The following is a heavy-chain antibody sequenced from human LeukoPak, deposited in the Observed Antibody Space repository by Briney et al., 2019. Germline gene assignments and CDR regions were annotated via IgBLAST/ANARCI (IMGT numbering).Heavy chain of an antibody. CDR3: AKDLGTMIVGGHFDY. D-gene: IGHD3-22*01. Sequence: GGSLRLSCAASGFTFSRYGMHWVRQAPGKGLEWVAVISYDGSNKYYADSVKGRFTISRDNSKNTLYLQMNSLRAEDTAVYYCAKDLGTMIVGGHFDYWGQGTLVTVSS. CDR2: ISYDGSNK. V-gene: IGHV3-30*18. CDR1: GFTFSRYG. J-gene: IGHJ4*02.